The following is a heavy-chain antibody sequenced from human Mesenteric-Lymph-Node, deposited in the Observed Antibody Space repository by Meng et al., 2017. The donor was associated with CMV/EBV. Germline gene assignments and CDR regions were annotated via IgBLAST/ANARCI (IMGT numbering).Heavy chain of an antibody. J-gene: IGHJ4*02. CDR1: GFTFSSFS. V-gene: IGHV3-48*04. D-gene: IGHD6-13*01. CDR2: ISHDKKNM. Sequence: GESLKISCAASGFTFSSFSMNWVRQAPGKGLEWVSYISHDKKNMHCADSVKGRLTISRDNAKNSLYLQMNSLRADDTAVYYCARVGAAAGERGNDYWGQGTLVTVSS. CDR3: ARVGAAAGERGNDY.